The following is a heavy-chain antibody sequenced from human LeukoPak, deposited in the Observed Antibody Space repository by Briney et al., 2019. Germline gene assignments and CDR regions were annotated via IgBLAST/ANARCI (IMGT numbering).Heavy chain of an antibody. CDR2: INPSGGST. CDR1: GYTFTSYY. CDR3: ARVKQQLDHYYYYGMDV. V-gene: IGHV1-46*01. Sequence: GASVKVSCKASGYTFTSYYMHWVRQAPGQGLEWMGIINPSGGSTSYAQKFQGRVTMTRDTSTSTVYMEPSSLRSEDTAVYYCARVKQQLDHYYYYGMDVWGQGTTVTVSS. J-gene: IGHJ6*02. D-gene: IGHD6-13*01.